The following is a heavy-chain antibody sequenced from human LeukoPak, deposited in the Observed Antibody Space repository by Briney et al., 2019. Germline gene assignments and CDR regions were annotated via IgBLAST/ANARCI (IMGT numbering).Heavy chain of an antibody. J-gene: IGHJ6*02. CDR3: ARTIYYGRIYGMDV. Sequence: PGGSLRLSCAASGFTFSSYGMHWVRQAPGKGLEWVAVIWYDGSNKYYADSVKGRFTISRDNSKNTLYLQMNSLRAEDTAVYYCARTIYYGRIYGMDVWGQGPTVTVSS. V-gene: IGHV3-33*01. CDR2: IWYDGSNK. CDR1: GFTFSSYG. D-gene: IGHD3-10*01.